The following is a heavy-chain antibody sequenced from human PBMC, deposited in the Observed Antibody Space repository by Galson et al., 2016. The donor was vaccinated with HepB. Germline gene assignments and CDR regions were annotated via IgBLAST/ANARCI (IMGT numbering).Heavy chain of an antibody. V-gene: IGHV3-23*01. CDR1: AFTFTNYG. Sequence: SLRLSCAASAFTFTNYGMTWVRQAPGKGLEWVSAISGSGDKTYYADSMRGRFTISRDNSKNTLYLQMNSLRAEDTAVYYCAKGVAGKGFDYWGQGTLVTVSS. D-gene: IGHD6-19*01. J-gene: IGHJ4*02. CDR3: AKGVAGKGFDY. CDR2: ISGSGDKT.